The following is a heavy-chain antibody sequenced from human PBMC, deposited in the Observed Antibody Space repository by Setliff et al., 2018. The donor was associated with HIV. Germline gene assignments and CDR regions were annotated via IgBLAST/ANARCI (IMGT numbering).Heavy chain of an antibody. CDR1: GGSISTYY. V-gene: IGHV4-59*12. CDR2: IYFTGSS. J-gene: IGHJ4*02. CDR3: ARGRVVVTATPLDY. D-gene: IGHD2-21*02. Sequence: SETLSLTCTVSGGSISTYYWSWIRQPPGKGLEWIGSIYFTGSSDNNPSLKSRVTISVDTSKNQFPLKLSSVTAADTAVYYCARGRVVVTATPLDYWGQGTLVTVSS.